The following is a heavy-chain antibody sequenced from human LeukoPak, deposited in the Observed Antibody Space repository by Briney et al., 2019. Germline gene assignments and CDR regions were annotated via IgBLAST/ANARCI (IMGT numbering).Heavy chain of an antibody. J-gene: IGHJ2*01. V-gene: IGHV1-8*01. Sequence: ASVKVSCKASGYTSTSYDINWVRQATGQGLEWMGWMNPNSGNTGYAQKFQGRVTMTRNTSISAAYMELSSLRSEDTAVYYCARGGLGVYDKLNFDLWGRGALVTVSS. CDR1: GYTSTSYD. D-gene: IGHD3-22*01. CDR2: MNPNSGNT. CDR3: ARGGLGVYDKLNFDL.